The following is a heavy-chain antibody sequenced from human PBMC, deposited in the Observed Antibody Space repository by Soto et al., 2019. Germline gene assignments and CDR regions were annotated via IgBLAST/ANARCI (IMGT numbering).Heavy chain of an antibody. CDR2: IRKKVNSYTT. J-gene: IGHJ2*01. D-gene: IGHD3-16*01. CDR3: ARVHGGAPYVDL. Sequence: EMQLVESGGRLVQPGGSLRLSCAASGFIFSDQYMDWVRQAPGKGLEWVGRIRKKVNSYTTEYAASVKGRFTVSRDDSKNSLYLQMNSLKTEDTAIYYCARVHGGAPYVDLWGRGTLVTVSS. CDR1: GFIFSDQY. V-gene: IGHV3-72*01.